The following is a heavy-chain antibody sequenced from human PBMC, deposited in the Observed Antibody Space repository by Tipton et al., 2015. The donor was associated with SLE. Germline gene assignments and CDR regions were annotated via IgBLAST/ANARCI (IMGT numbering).Heavy chain of an antibody. CDR1: GGSIRSSSYY. CDR3: AKFPWFGELNESDGMDV. V-gene: IGHV4-39*01. J-gene: IGHJ6*02. D-gene: IGHD3-10*01. Sequence: TLSLTCTVSGGSIRSSSYYWGWIRQPPGKGLEWIGNIYYTGSTYQNPSLKSRVTISVDASKNQFSLKLSSVTAADTAVYYCAKFPWFGELNESDGMDVWGRGTTFTVSS. CDR2: IYYTGST.